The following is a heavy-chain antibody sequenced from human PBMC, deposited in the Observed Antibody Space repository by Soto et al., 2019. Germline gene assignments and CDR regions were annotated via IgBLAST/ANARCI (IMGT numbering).Heavy chain of an antibody. CDR1: GFICSSYD. CDR2: ILVGGST. CDR3: AKATATSGGAFEI. V-gene: IGHV3-23*01. J-gene: IGHJ3*02. Sequence: QSGGSLRLSCAVSGFICSSYDMSWVRQAPGKGLEWVSTILVGGSTHYEDSVKGRFTISRDTSKNTVYLQMNSLTAGDTAFYYWAKATATSGGAFEIYGQGTMVTVSS. D-gene: IGHD1-1*01.